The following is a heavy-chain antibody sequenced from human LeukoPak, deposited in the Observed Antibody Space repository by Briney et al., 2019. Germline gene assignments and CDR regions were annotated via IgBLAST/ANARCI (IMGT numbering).Heavy chain of an antibody. CDR1: GFTFSSYG. V-gene: IGHV3-30*18. J-gene: IGHJ4*02. CDR2: ISYDGSNK. CDR3: AKGLRIQLWPYPLDY. D-gene: IGHD5-18*01. Sequence: GGSLGLSCAASGFTFSSYGMHWVRQAPGKGLEWVAVISYDGSNKYYADSVKGRFTISRDNSKNTLYLQMNSLRAEDTAVYYCAKGLRIQLWPYPLDYWGQGTLVTVSS.